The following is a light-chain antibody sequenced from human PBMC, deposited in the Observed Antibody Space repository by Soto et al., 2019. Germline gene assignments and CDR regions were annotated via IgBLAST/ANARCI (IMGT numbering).Light chain of an antibody. CDR2: WAS. CDR1: QXXLYSSNNKNY. V-gene: IGKV4-1*01. Sequence: DIVMTQSPDSLAVSLGEGGTMKCKSGQXXLYSSNNKNYLAWYQQKPGQPXKLLIYWASTRESGVPDRFSGSGYGKDLNLTILSLQDEDVAVYSCQQYHSNPLPFGEGTQVEIK. J-gene: IGKJ4*01. CDR3: QQYHSNPLP.